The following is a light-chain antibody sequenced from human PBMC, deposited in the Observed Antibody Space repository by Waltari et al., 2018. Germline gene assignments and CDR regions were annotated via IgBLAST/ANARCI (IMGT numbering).Light chain of an antibody. V-gene: IGKV4-1*01. CDR3: QQYYSSPPT. J-gene: IGKJ1*01. Sequence: DIVMTQSPASLAVSLGGRAPINCKSTQSVLYSSNNKNYLTWYQQKPGQPPKLLIYWASTRESGVPDRFSGSGSGTDFTLTISSLQAEDVAVYYCQQYYSSPPTFGQGTKVEIK. CDR1: QSVLYSSNNKNY. CDR2: WAS.